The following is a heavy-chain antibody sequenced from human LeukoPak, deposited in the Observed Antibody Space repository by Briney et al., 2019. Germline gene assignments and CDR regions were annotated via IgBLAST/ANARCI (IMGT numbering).Heavy chain of an antibody. Sequence: PGGSLRLSCAASGFTFSGHSMTWVRQAPGKGLEWVANINLDGSARFYVDFVKGRFTISRDNADNSMYLQMNSLRAEDTAVYSSGRVIADPIDYWGQGTLVTVSS. CDR1: GFTFSGHS. J-gene: IGHJ4*02. D-gene: IGHD6-13*01. CDR2: INLDGSAR. V-gene: IGHV3-7*01. CDR3: GRVIADPIDY.